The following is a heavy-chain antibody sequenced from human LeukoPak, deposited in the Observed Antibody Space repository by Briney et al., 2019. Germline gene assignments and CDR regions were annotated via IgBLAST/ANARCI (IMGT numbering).Heavy chain of an antibody. D-gene: IGHD3-22*01. J-gene: IGHJ4*02. CDR2: IIPIFGTA. CDR3: ASYYYDSSGYEQIDY. CDR1: GGTFSSYA. Sequence: ASVKVSCKASGGTFSSYAISWVRQAPGQGLGWRGGIIPIFGTANYAQKFQGRVTITTDESTSTAYMELSSLRSEDTAVYYCASYYYDSSGYEQIDYWGQGTLVTVSS. V-gene: IGHV1-69*05.